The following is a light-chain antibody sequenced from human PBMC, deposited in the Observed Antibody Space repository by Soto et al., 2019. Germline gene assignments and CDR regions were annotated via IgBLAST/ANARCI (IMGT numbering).Light chain of an antibody. V-gene: IGLV1-40*01. Sequence: QSVLTQPPSVSGAPGQRVTISCTGSSSNIGAGYDVHWYQQLPGTAPKLLIYGNSNRPSGVPDRFSGSKSGTSASLAITGLQAAEEDDDYCQSYDSSLSGWVFGGGTKLTVL. CDR1: SSNIGAGYD. J-gene: IGLJ3*02. CDR2: GNS. CDR3: QSYDSSLSGWV.